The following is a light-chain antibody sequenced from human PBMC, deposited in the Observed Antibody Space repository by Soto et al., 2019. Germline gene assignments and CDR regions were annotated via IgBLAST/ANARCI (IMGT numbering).Light chain of an antibody. Sequence: EIVLTQYPATLSLSPGERATLSCRASQSVSSYLAWYQQKPGQAPRPLIYDASSRATGIPIRFSGSGSGTDFTLTISSIEPEDFPVYYCQQRSNWPVTFGQGTKVDIK. J-gene: IGKJ1*01. CDR2: DAS. V-gene: IGKV3-11*01. CDR3: QQRSNWPVT. CDR1: QSVSSY.